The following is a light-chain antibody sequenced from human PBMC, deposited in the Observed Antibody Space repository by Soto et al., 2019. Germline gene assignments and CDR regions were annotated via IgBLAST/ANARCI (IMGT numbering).Light chain of an antibody. Sequence: EIVLTQSPGTLSLSPGERATLSCRASQSVSSSYLAWYQQKPGQAPRLLIYGASSRATGIPDRFSCSGSGTNITLIISRLETEKMAGYYCQQYCSSPPWTFGQGTKVEIK. J-gene: IGKJ1*01. CDR3: QQYCSSPPWT. V-gene: IGKV3-20*01. CDR1: QSVSSSY. CDR2: GAS.